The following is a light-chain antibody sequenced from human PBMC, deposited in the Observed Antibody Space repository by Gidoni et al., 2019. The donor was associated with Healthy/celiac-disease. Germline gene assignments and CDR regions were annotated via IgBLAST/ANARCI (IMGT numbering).Light chain of an antibody. CDR2: GAS. CDR3: QQYNNWPPIT. V-gene: IGKV3-15*01. J-gene: IGKJ5*01. Sequence: EIVMTQPPATLSVSPGERATLSCRARQSVRSNLAWYQQKPGQAPRLLIYGASTRATGIPAMFSGSVSGTEFTLTISSLQSEDFAVYYCQQYNNWPPITFGQGTRLEIK. CDR1: QSVRSN.